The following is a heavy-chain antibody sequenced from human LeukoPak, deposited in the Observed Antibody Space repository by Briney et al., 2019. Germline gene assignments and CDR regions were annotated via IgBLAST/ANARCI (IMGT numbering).Heavy chain of an antibody. Sequence: SETLSLTCAVYGGSFSGYYWSWIRQPPGKGLEWIGEINHSGSTNYNPSLKSRVTISVDTSKNQFSLKLSSVTAADTAMYYCARASDSSGWYPPDDAFDIWGQGTMVTVSS. CDR3: ARASDSSGWYPPDDAFDI. J-gene: IGHJ3*02. CDR2: INHSGST. D-gene: IGHD6-19*01. V-gene: IGHV4-34*01. CDR1: GGSFSGYY.